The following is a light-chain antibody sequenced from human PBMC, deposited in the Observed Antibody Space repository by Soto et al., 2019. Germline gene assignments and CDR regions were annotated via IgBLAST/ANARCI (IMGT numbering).Light chain of an antibody. CDR2: EVN. J-gene: IGLJ2*01. CDR1: SSDVGGYNY. Sequence: QSALTQPPSASGSPGQSVTISCTGTSSDVGGYNYVSWYQQHPGKAPKLMIDEVNKRPSGVPDRFSGSKSGNTASLTVSGLQAEDEADYYCSSYAGKNNLGVFGGGTKVTVL. CDR3: SSYAGKNNLGV. V-gene: IGLV2-8*01.